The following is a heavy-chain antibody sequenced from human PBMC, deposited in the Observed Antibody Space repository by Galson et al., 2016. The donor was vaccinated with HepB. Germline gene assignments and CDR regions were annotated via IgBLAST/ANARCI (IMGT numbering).Heavy chain of an antibody. V-gene: IGHV3-23*01. J-gene: IGHJ4*02. CDR3: AKGYGYFDY. D-gene: IGHD3-10*01. CDR2: ISGSGGST. Sequence: SLRLSCAASGFTFSSYAMSWVRPAPGKGLEWVSVISGSGGSTYYADSVKGRFTISRDNAKNTLYLQMNSLRAEDTAIYYCAKGYGYFDYWGQGTLVTVSS. CDR1: GFTFSSYA.